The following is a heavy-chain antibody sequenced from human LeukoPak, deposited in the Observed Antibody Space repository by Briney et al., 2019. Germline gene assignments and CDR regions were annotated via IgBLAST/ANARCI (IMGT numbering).Heavy chain of an antibody. Sequence: GASVKVSCKASGYTSTGYYMQWVRQAPGQGLEWMGRINPDSGGTNYAQKLQDRVTMTRDTAITTAYMELSSLRSDDTAVYYCARGIVGATDLDYWGQGTLVTVSS. CDR1: GYTSTGYY. J-gene: IGHJ4*02. V-gene: IGHV1-2*06. D-gene: IGHD1-26*01. CDR2: INPDSGGT. CDR3: ARGIVGATDLDY.